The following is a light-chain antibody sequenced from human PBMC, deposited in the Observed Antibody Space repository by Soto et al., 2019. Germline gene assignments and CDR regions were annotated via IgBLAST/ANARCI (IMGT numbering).Light chain of an antibody. CDR2: AAS. J-gene: IGKJ4*01. Sequence: DIQMTQSPSSLSASLGDRVTITCRASQGIGVYLAWVQQKPGNAPKLLIYAASTLQSGVPSRFSGSGSGTDFTLTVSSLQPEDVATYYCQKYNSAPLTVGGGPRVEIK. V-gene: IGKV1-27*01. CDR3: QKYNSAPLT. CDR1: QGIGVY.